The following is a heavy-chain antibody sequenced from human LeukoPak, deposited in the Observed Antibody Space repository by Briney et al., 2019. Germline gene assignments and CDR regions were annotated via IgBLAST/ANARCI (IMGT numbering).Heavy chain of an antibody. CDR1: GGSISSYY. V-gene: IGHV4-59*01. CDR2: IYYSGST. J-gene: IGHJ4*02. Sequence: SETLSLTCTVSGGSISSYYWGWIRQPPGKGLEWIGYIYYSGSTNYNPSLKSRVTISVDTSKNQFSLKLSSVTAADTAVYYCARTEQNDFWSGYYFDYWGQGTLVTVSS. D-gene: IGHD3-3*01. CDR3: ARTEQNDFWSGYYFDY.